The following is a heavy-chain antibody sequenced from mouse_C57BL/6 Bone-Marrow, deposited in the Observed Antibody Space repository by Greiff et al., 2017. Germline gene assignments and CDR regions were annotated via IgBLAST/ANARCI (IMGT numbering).Heavy chain of an antibody. CDR2: IDPSDSET. Sequence: VQLQQPGAELVRPGSSVKLSCKASGYTFTSYWMHWVKQRPIQGLEWIGNIDPSDSETHYTQKFKDKATLTVDKSTSTAYMQLSSLTSEDAAVYYCARLSRGGYCVDYGGQGTTLTVSS. CDR1: GYTFTSYW. J-gene: IGHJ2*01. V-gene: IGHV1-52*01. D-gene: IGHD2-3*01. CDR3: ARLSRGGYCVDY.